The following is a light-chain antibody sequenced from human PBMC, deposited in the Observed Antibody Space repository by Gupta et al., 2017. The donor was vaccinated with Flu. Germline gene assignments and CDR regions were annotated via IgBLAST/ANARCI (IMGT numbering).Light chain of an antibody. CDR3: SSYSNTNTLVV. V-gene: IGLV2-14*01. Sequence: QSALTQPASVSGSPGQSIAISCTGTSSDVDAYKYVSWYQQHPGKAPKLIIFEVSNRPSGVSDRFSGSKSGNTASLTISGLQTEDEADYYCSSYSNTNTLVVFDGGTKLTVL. J-gene: IGLJ2*01. CDR2: EVS. CDR1: SSDVDAYKY.